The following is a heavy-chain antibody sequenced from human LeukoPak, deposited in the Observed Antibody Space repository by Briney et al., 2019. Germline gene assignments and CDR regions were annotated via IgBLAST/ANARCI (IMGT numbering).Heavy chain of an antibody. J-gene: IGHJ4*02. V-gene: IGHV5-51*01. CDR2: IYPGDSDT. CDR1: GYSFTSYW. CDR3: ARLGITGTTRDYFDY. Sequence: GESLKISCKRPGYSFTSYWIGWVRQMPGKGLEWMGIIYPGDSDTRYSPSFQGQVTISADKSISTAYLQWSSLKASDTAMYYCARLGITGTTRDYFDYWGQGTLVTVSS. D-gene: IGHD1-7*01.